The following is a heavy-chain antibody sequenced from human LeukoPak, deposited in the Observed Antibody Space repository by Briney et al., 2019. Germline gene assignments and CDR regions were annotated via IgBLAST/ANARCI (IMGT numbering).Heavy chain of an antibody. CDR1: GFTFSSYA. D-gene: IGHD4-17*01. J-gene: IGHJ4*02. CDR2: ISGSGGST. Sequence: GGSLRLSCAASGFTFSSYAMSWVRQAPGKGLEWVSAISGSGGSTYHADSVKGRFTISRDNSKNTLYLQMNSLRAEDTAVYYCAKGDYGDYEGAGIDYWGQGTLVTVSS. CDR3: AKGDYGDYEGAGIDY. V-gene: IGHV3-23*01.